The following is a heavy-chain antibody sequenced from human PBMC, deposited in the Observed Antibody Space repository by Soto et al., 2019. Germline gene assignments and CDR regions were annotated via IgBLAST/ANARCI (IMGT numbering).Heavy chain of an antibody. CDR1: GYTFTSYA. Sequence: ASVKVSCQASGYTFTSYAMHWVRQAPGQRLEWMGWINAGNGNTKYSQKFQGRVTITRDTSASTAYMELISVTAADTAVYYCARDTTSGSYWDYWGQGTLVTVSS. CDR3: ARDTTSGSYWDY. CDR2: INAGNGNT. D-gene: IGHD1-26*01. V-gene: IGHV1-3*01. J-gene: IGHJ4*02.